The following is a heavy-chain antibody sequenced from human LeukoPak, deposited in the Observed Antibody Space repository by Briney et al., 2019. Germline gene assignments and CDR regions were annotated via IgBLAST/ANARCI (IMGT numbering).Heavy chain of an antibody. CDR2: INSNSGGT. J-gene: IGHJ2*01. V-gene: IGHV1-2*02. Sequence: ASVKVSCKASGYTFSNYGISWVRQAPGQGLEWMGWINSNSGGTNYAQKFQGRVTMTRDTSISTAYMELSRLRSDDTAVYYCARVFHRVYFDLWGRGTLVTVSS. CDR1: GYTFSNYG. CDR3: ARVFHRVYFDL.